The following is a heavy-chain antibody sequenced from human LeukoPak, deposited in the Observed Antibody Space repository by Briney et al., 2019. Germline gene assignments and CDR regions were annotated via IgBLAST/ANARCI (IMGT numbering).Heavy chain of an antibody. CDR2: ISAYNGNT. D-gene: IGHD3-3*01. CDR3: ARVVLRFLIHYYYGMDV. CDR1: GYTFTSYG. V-gene: IGHV1-18*01. Sequence: GASVKVSCKASGYTFTSYGISWVRQAPGQGLEWMGWISAYNGNTNYAQKLQGRVTMTTDTSTSTAYMELRSLRSDDTAVYYCARVVLRFLIHYYYGMDVWGQGTTVTVCS. J-gene: IGHJ6*02.